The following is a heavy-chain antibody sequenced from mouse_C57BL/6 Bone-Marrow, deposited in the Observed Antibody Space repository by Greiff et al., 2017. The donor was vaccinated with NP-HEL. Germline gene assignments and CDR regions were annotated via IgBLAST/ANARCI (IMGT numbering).Heavy chain of an antibody. J-gene: IGHJ2*01. CDR1: GFSLSTSGMG. V-gene: IGHV8-12*01. Sequence: QVTLKVCGPGILQSSQTLSLTCSFSGFSLSTSGMGVSWIRQPSGKGLEWLAHIYWDDDKRYNPSLKSRLTISKDTSRNQVFLKITSVDTADTATYYCARTRPRWLLPLFDYWGQGTTLTVSS. D-gene: IGHD2-3*01. CDR2: IYWDDDK. CDR3: ARTRPRWLLPLFDY.